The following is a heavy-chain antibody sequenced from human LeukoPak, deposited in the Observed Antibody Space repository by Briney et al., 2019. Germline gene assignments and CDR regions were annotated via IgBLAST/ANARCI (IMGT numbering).Heavy chain of an antibody. Sequence: ASVKVSCKASGYTFTGYYMHWVRQAPGQGLEWMGWINPNSGGTNYAQKFRGRVTMTRDTSISTAYMELSRLRSDDTAVYYCAKEGNFGSGHYGMDVWGQGTTVTVSS. CDR1: GYTFTGYY. D-gene: IGHD3-3*01. CDR3: AKEGNFGSGHYGMDV. J-gene: IGHJ6*02. CDR2: INPNSGGT. V-gene: IGHV1-2*02.